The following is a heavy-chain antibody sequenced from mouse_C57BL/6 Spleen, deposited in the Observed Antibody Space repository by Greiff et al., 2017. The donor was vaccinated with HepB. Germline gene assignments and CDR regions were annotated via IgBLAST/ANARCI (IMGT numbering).Heavy chain of an antibody. Sequence: VQLQQPGAELVRPGPSVKLSCKASGYTFTSYWMHWVKQRPGQGLEWIGVIDPSDSYTNYNQKFKGKATLTVDTSSSTAYMQLSSLTSEDSAVYYCARDGYFDYWGQGTTLTVSS. V-gene: IGHV1-59*01. CDR3: ARDGYFDY. CDR1: GYTFTSYW. CDR2: IDPSDSYT. J-gene: IGHJ2*01. D-gene: IGHD2-3*01.